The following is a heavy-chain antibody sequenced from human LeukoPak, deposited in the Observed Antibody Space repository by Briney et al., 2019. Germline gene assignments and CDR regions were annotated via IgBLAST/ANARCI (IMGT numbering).Heavy chain of an antibody. CDR1: GGTFSSYA. V-gene: IGHV1-69*05. Sequence: SVKVSCKASGGTFSSYAISWARQAPGQGLEWMGGIIPIFGTANYAQKFQGRVTITTDEPTSTAYMELSSLRSEDTAVYYCARSPTQRYYYYYMDVWGKGTTVTVSS. CDR3: ARSPTQRYYYYYMDV. D-gene: IGHD4-11*01. J-gene: IGHJ6*03. CDR2: IIPIFGTA.